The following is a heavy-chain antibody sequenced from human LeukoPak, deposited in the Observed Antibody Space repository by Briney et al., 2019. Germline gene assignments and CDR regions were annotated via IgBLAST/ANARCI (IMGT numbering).Heavy chain of an antibody. CDR2: IYYSGST. D-gene: IGHD5-24*01. CDR3: ARLDGYNLYYYGMDV. CDR1: GGSISSYH. J-gene: IGHJ6*02. Sequence: SETLSLTCTVSGGSISSYHWSWIRQPPGKGLEWIGYIYYSGSTNYNPSLKSRVTISVDTSKNQFSLKLSSVTAADTAVYYCARLDGYNLYYYGMDVWGQGTTVTVSS. V-gene: IGHV4-59*01.